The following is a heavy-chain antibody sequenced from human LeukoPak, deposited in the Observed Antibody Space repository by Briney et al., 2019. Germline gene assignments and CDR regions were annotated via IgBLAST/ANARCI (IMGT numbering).Heavy chain of an antibody. D-gene: IGHD3-10*01. CDR3: ARHTTMVRGVIGSSDY. Sequence: SETLSLTCTVSGGSISSSSYYWGWIRQPPGKWLEWIGSIYYSGSTYYNPSLKSRVTISVDTSKNQFSLKLSSVTAADTAVYYCARHTTMVRGVIGSSDYWGQGTLVTVSS. CDR2: IYYSGST. J-gene: IGHJ4*02. V-gene: IGHV4-39*01. CDR1: GGSISSSSYY.